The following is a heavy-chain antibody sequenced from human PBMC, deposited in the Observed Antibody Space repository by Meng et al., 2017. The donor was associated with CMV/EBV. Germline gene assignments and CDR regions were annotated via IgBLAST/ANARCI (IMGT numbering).Heavy chain of an antibody. CDR1: CGSISSGDSY. CDR3: ARVTSRVAGAFDY. D-gene: IGHD1-14*01. J-gene: IGHJ4*02. V-gene: IGHV4-30-4*08. CDR2: IYYSGST. Sequence: HVQVQESVPGRGQPSQTLSLTCTVSCGSISSGDSYWSWIRQTPGKGLEWIGYIYYSGSTYYNPSLKSRDTISVDTSKNQFSLKLSSVTAADTAVYYCARVTSRVAGAFDYWGQGTLVTVSS.